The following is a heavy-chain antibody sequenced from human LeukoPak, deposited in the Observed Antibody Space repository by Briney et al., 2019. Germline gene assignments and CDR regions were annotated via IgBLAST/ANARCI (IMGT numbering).Heavy chain of an antibody. V-gene: IGHV3-23*01. Sequence: PGGSLRLSCAASGFTFSRYAMNWVRQAPGKGLEWVSAITSGGDSTFYAHSVKGRFTISRDNSKNTLYLQMNSLRAEDTAVYYCARGYGLLTAYYTDLGYWGQGTLVTVSS. CDR2: ITSGGDST. J-gene: IGHJ4*02. CDR3: ARGYGLLTAYYTDLGY. CDR1: GFTFSRYA. D-gene: IGHD3-9*01.